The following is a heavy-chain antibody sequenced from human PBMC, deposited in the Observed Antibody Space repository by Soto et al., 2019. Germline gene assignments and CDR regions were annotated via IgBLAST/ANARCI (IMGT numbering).Heavy chain of an antibody. CDR1: SFSMYS. V-gene: IGHV3-21*01. J-gene: IGHJ5*02. CDR3: XXXXXXXXXXXFDP. Sequence: EVQVVESGGGLVKPGGSLRLSCNFSFSMYSMDWVRQAPGKGLEWVASISSGSAFIKYADSVKGRFTISRDNAKNSVSXXXXXXXXXXXXXXXXXXXXXXXXXXXFDPWGRGTLVTVSS. CDR2: ISSGSAFI.